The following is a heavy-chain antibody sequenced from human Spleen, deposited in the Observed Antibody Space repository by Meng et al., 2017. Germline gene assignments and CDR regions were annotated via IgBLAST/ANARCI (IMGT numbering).Heavy chain of an antibody. V-gene: IGHV4-39*01. J-gene: IGHJ5*02. CDR2: IYYNGKS. D-gene: IGHD5-18*01. Sequence: QLQLQESGPGLGKPSETLSLTCTVSGGSISSRSYYWVWIRQPPGKGLEWIGQIYYNGKSYYNPSLKSRVTMSVDTSRSQFSLNLNTVTAADTALYYCARASYSYDSWFDPWGQGTLVTVS. CDR3: ARASYSYDSWFDP. CDR1: GGSISSRSYY.